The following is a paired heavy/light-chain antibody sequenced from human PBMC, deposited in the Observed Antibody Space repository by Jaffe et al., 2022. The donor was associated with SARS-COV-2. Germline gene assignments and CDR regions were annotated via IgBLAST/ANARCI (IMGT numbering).Heavy chain of an antibody. CDR3: ARAFTAAGNFDF. J-gene: IGHJ4*02. CDR1: GFTLSDYW. V-gene: IGHV3-7*03. D-gene: IGHD6-13*01. Sequence: EVQLVESGGGLVQPGGSLRLSCAVSGFTLSDYWMTWVRQTPRKGLEWVASVKQDGSAKYYVDSVKGRFTISRDNPNNSVYLQLNSLKPEDTAVYYCARAFTAAGNFDFWGQGTLVTVSS. CDR2: VKQDGSAK.
Light chain of an antibody. V-gene: IGKV3-11*01. J-gene: IGKJ4*01. CDR3: QQRSSWPLT. Sequence: EIVLAQSPATLSLSPGERATLSCRVSQSISNYLAWYQQKPGQAPRLLIYDASNRATGVPARFSGGGSGTDFTLTISSLEPEDFAVYYCQQRSSWPLTFGGGTELVIK. CDR2: DAS. CDR1: QSISNY.